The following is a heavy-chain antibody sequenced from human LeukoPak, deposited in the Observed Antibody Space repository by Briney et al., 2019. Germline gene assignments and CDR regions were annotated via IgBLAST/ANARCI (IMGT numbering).Heavy chain of an antibody. CDR3: AKDGQDSSFDY. CDR1: GFTFSSYG. J-gene: IGHJ4*02. V-gene: IGHV3-30*18. CDR2: ISYDGSNK. Sequence: GGSLRLSCAASGFTFSSYGMHWVRQAPGKGLEWVAVISYDGSNKYYADSVKGRFTISRDNSKNTLYLQMNSPRAEDTAVYYCAKDGQDSSFDYWGQGTLVTVSS.